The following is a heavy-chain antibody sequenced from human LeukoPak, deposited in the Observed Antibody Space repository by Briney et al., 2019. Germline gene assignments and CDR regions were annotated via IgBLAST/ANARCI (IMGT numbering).Heavy chain of an antibody. V-gene: IGHV4-61*01. D-gene: IGHD5-12*01. CDR3: ARVLRGYSGYDYYFDY. J-gene: IGHJ4*02. Sequence: SETLSLTCTVSGGSVSSGSYYWSWIRQPPGKGLEWIGYIYYSGSTNYNPSLKSLVTISVDTSKSQFSLKLSSVTAADTAVYYCARVLRGYSGYDYYFDYWGQGTLVTVSS. CDR2: IYYSGST. CDR1: GGSVSSGSYY.